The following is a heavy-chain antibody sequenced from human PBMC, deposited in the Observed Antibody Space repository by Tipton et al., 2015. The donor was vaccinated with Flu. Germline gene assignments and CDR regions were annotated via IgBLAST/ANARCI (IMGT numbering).Heavy chain of an antibody. CDR3: ARGPQVPVWPYYYGMDV. Sequence: AVSGFTFSNHGMHWVRQAPGKGLEWVAVISYDGYNKNYADSVKGRFTISRDKSKNALYLQMSSLRAEDTAVYYCARGPQVPVWPYYYGMDVWGQGTTVTVSS. CDR2: ISYDGYNK. V-gene: IGHV3-30*03. J-gene: IGHJ6*02. D-gene: IGHD2-2*01. CDR1: GFTFSNHG.